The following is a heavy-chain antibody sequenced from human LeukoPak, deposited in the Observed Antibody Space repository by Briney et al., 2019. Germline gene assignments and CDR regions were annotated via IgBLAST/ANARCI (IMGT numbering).Heavy chain of an antibody. CDR1: GFTFSSYG. CDR2: IWYDGSNK. D-gene: IGHD3-22*01. V-gene: IGHV3-33*06. Sequence: GGSLRLSCAASGFTFSSYGMYWVRQAPGKGLEWVAVIWYDGSNKYYADSVKGRFTISRDNSKNTLYLQMNSLRAEDTAVYYCAKGVTMIVVGKGGTYYFDYWGQGTLVTVSS. CDR3: AKGVTMIVVGKGGTYYFDY. J-gene: IGHJ4*02.